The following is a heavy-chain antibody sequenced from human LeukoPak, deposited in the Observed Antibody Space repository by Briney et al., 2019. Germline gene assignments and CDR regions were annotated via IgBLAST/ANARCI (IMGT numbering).Heavy chain of an antibody. CDR1: GYSFTTYW. V-gene: IGHV5-51*01. Sequence: GESPKISCKGSGYSFTTYWIGWVRQMPGKGLEWMGIIYPGDSATRYSPSFQGQVTISADKSISTAYLQWSSLKASDTAMYYCAITTMVRGVISYFDSWGQGTVVTVSS. CDR2: IYPGDSAT. CDR3: AITTMVRGVISYFDS. D-gene: IGHD3-10*01. J-gene: IGHJ4*02.